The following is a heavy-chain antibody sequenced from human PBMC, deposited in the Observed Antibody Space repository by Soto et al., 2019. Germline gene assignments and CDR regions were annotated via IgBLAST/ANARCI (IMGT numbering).Heavy chain of an antibody. V-gene: IGHV4-39*01. CDR1: GGSISSSSYY. J-gene: IGHJ5*02. CDR2: IYYTGTT. Sequence: SETLSLTCTVSGGSISSSSYYWGWIRQPPGNGLEWIGSIYYTGTTYYNPSLKSRITISVDTSKNQFSLRLSSVTAADTAVYYCARQGGGSHNWFDPWGQGTLVTVSS. CDR3: ARQGGGSHNWFDP. D-gene: IGHD2-15*01.